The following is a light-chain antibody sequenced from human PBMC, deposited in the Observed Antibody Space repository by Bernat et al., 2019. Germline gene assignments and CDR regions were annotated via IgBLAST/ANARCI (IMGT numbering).Light chain of an antibody. CDR1: SSDVGAYNY. J-gene: IGLJ3*02. CDR3: CSYAGKTAWV. Sequence: QSALTQPRSVSGSPGQSVTISCTGTSSDVGAYNYVTWYQQHPGKAPKLMIFDVNKRPSGVPDRFSASKSGNTASLTISGLQADDEADYYCCSYAGKTAWVFGGGTKVTVL. CDR2: DVN. V-gene: IGLV2-11*01.